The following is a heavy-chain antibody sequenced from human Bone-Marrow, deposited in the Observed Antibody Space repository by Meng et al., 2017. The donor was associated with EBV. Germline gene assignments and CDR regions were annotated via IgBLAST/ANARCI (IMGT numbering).Heavy chain of an antibody. CDR1: GGSFSGYY. D-gene: IGHD5-12*01. CDR2: INHSGST. Sequence: QVQLQQWGVGWLKPSETLSLTCAVYGGSFSGYYWSWIRQPPGKGLEWIGEINHSGSTNYNPSLKSRVTISVDTSKNQFSLKLSSLTAADTAVYYCARGAISGYDADFDYWGQGTLVTVSS. CDR3: ARGAISGYDADFDY. V-gene: IGHV4-34*01. J-gene: IGHJ4*02.